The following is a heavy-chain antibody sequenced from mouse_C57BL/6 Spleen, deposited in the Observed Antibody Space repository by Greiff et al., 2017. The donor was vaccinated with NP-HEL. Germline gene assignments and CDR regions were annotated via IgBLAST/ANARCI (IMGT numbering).Heavy chain of an antibody. CDR3: TRDHSSGSSYPWYFDV. Sequence: EVQLQQSGTVLARPGASVKMSCKTSGYTFTSYWMHWVKQRPGQGLEWIGAIYPGNRDTSYNQKFKGKATLTAVPSASTAYMELSSLTNEDSAVYYCTRDHSSGSSYPWYFDVWGTGTTVTVSS. CDR1: GYTFTSYW. D-gene: IGHD1-1*01. J-gene: IGHJ1*03. CDR2: IYPGNRDT. V-gene: IGHV1-5*01.